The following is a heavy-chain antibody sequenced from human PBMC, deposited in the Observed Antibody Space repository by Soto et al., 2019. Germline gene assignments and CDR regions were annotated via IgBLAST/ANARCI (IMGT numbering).Heavy chain of an antibody. J-gene: IGHJ4*02. V-gene: IGHV1-18*01. CDR3: ARSRSSAMVTSDY. CDR1: GYSFPDYG. Sequence: QVQLVQSRTEVKKPGASVKVSCKTSGYSFPDYGVTWVRQAPGEGLQWMGWSAAYNDDTDYAQDFQGRVTMTTDTSTSTAYMELRSLRSDDTAVYFCARSRSSAMVTSDYWGQGTLVTVSS. D-gene: IGHD2-2*01. CDR2: SAAYNDDT.